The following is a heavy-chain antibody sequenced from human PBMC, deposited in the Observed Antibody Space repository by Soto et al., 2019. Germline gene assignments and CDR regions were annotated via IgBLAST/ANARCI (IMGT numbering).Heavy chain of an antibody. CDR3: AIENMVSRMGASDI. V-gene: IGHV4-59*01. CDR2: IYYSGST. D-gene: IGHD2-8*01. CDR1: GGSISSYY. J-gene: IGHJ3*02. Sequence: PSETLSLTCTVSGGSISSYYWSWTRQPPGKGLEWIGYIYYSGSTNYNPSLKSRVTISVDTSKNQFSLKLSSVTAADTAVYYCAIENMVSRMGASDIWAQGTVVTVSS.